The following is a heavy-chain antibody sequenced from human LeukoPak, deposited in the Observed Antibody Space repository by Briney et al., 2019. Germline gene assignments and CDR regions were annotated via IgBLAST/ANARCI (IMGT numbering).Heavy chain of an antibody. CDR2: IYYSGST. Sequence: SETLSHTCGVYGVSFRGYYWVLLRQPPAKRLEWIATIYYSGSTYYNPSLKSRVTISVDTSKNQFSLKLSSVTAADTAMYYCARYWGPYDNSGAYFDYWGQGILVTVSS. D-gene: IGHD3-22*01. V-gene: IGHV4-39*01. J-gene: IGHJ4*02. CDR3: ARYWGPYDNSGAYFDY. CDR1: GVSFRGYY.